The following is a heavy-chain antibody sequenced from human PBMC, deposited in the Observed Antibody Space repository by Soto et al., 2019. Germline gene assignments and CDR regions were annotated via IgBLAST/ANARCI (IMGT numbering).Heavy chain of an antibody. Sequence: GASVKVSCKVSGYTLTELSMHWVRLAPGKGLEWMGGFDPEDGETIYAQKFQGRVTMTEDTSTDTAYMELSSLRSEDTAVYYCATTGYCSSTSCYNWFDPWGQGTLVTVSS. D-gene: IGHD2-2*01. CDR3: ATTGYCSSTSCYNWFDP. J-gene: IGHJ5*02. CDR2: FDPEDGET. V-gene: IGHV1-24*01. CDR1: GYTLTELS.